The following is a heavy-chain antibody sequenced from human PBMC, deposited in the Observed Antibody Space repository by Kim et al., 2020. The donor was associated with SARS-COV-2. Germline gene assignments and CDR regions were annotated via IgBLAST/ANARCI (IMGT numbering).Heavy chain of an antibody. CDR2: INHSGST. J-gene: IGHJ6*03. CDR3: ARGTRQWLVRGTYYYYMD. D-gene: IGHD6-19*01. V-gene: IGHV4-34*01. CDR1: GGSFSGYY. Sequence: SETLSLTCAVYGGSFSGYYWSWIRQPQGKGLEWIGEINHSGSTNYNPSLKSRVTISVDTSKNQFSLKLSAVTAADTAVYYCARGTRQWLVRGTYYYYMD.